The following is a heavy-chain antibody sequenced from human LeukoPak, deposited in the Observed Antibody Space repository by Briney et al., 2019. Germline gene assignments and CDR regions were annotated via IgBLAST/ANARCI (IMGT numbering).Heavy chain of an antibody. V-gene: IGHV3-23*01. CDR3: ASDPGWLHYRNS. J-gene: IGHJ4*02. Sequence: PGVSLRLSCAPFGFTFSTHAMTCVPQAPGKGLEYVSVSSRNDGSTYYADSVKGRFTISRDNSKSTLYLQMNSLRAEDTAVYYCASDPGWLHYRNSWGQGTLVTVSS. D-gene: IGHD5-12*01. CDR2: SSRNDGST. CDR1: GFTFSTHA.